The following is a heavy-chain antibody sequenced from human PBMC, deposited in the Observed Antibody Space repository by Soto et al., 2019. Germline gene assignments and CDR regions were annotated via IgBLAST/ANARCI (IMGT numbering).Heavy chain of an antibody. CDR1: GGSISSSSYY. D-gene: IGHD6-19*01. V-gene: IGHV4-39*01. Sequence: PSETLSLTCTVSGGSISSSSYYWGWIRQPPGKGLEWIGSIYYSGSTYYNPSLKSRVTISVDTSKNQFSLKLSSVTAADTAVYYCARLQLYSSGWYGYYWGQGTLVTV. CDR2: IYYSGST. CDR3: ARLQLYSSGWYGYY. J-gene: IGHJ4*02.